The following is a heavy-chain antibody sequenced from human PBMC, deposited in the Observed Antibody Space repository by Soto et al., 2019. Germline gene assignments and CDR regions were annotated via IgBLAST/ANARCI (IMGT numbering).Heavy chain of an antibody. J-gene: IGHJ4*02. Sequence: GGSLRLSCAGSGFTFSNYWMSWVRQAPGKGLQWVANIKEDGSEKHYVDSVKGRFTISRDNTKNSVYLQMNSLRAEDTGVYYCAKEGAYSRGYPPDFWGQGALVTGSS. CDR2: IKEDGSEK. CDR1: GFTFSNYW. CDR3: AKEGAYSRGYPPDF. D-gene: IGHD5-18*01. V-gene: IGHV3-7*05.